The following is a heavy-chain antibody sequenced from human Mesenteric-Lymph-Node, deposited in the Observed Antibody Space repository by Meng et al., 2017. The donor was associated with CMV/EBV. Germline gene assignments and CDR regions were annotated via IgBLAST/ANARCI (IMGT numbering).Heavy chain of an antibody. CDR3: AHILGDFDF. CDR1: GFALSSSG. V-gene: IGHV3-30*02. CDR2: IRYDGSNK. D-gene: IGHD2-15*01. J-gene: IGHJ4*02. Sequence: GGSLRLSCAASGFALSSSGMHWVRQAPGKGLEWVAFIRYDGSNKYYADSVKGRFIISRDNSKNTLYLHMYSLRVDDTAVYYCAHILGDFDFWGQGTLVTVSS.